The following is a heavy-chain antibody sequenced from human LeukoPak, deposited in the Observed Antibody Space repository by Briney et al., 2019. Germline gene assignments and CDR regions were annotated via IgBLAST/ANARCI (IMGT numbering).Heavy chain of an antibody. V-gene: IGHV3-23*01. D-gene: IGHD1-26*01. J-gene: IGHJ4*02. CDR3: AKGGRVGATDDYFDC. CDR1: GFTFSNYA. Sequence: GGSLRLSCAASGFTFSNYAMNWVRQAPGKGLEWVSTISGSGGSTFYADSVKGRFTISRDNSKNTLYLKMNSLRAEDTAIYYCAKGGRVGATDDYFDCWGQGTLVTVSS. CDR2: ISGSGGST.